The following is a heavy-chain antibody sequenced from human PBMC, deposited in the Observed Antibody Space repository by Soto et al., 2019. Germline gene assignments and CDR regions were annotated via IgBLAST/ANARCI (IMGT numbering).Heavy chain of an antibody. Sequence: SETRSLTCAVYGGSFSGYYWSWIRQPPGKGLEWIGEINHSGSTNYNPSLKSRVTISVDTSKNQFSLKLSSVTAADTAVYYCSRATLAAARKDYYYGMDVWGQGTTVPVSS. D-gene: IGHD6-6*01. CDR2: INHSGST. CDR1: GGSFSGYY. J-gene: IGHJ6*02. CDR3: SRATLAAARKDYYYGMDV. V-gene: IGHV4-34*01.